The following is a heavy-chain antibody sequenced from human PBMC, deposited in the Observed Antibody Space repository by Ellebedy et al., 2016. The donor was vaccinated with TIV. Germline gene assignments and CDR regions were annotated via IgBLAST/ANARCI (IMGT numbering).Heavy chain of an antibody. CDR3: ARDGSGSYYSPFDY. J-gene: IGHJ4*02. CDR1: GYSFTDYF. V-gene: IGHV1-2*02. CDR2: INPNNGDT. D-gene: IGHD3-10*01. Sequence: ASVKVSCXASGYSFTDYFMHWLRQAPGQGVEWMGWINPNNGDTRYAEKFQGRVTMTRDSSITTGYMELSRLQPDDTAVYFCARDGSGSYYSPFDYWGQGTLVTVSS.